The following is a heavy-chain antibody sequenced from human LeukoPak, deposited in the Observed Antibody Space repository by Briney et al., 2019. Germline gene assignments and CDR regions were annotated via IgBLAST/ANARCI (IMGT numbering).Heavy chain of an antibody. Sequence: SKNLSLTCTVSGGSISSSSYYWGWIRQPPGKGLEWIGSIYYSGSTYYNPSLKSRVTISVDTSKNQFSLKLSSVTAADTAVYYCARRLRGYSYGIDYWGQGTLVTVSS. J-gene: IGHJ4*02. V-gene: IGHV4-39*01. CDR3: ARRLRGYSYGIDY. D-gene: IGHD5-18*01. CDR1: GGSISSSSYY. CDR2: IYYSGST.